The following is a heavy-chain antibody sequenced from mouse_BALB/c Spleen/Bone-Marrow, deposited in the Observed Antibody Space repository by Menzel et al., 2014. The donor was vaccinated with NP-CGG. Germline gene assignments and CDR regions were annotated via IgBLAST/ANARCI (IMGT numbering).Heavy chain of an antibody. CDR3: ANYYYSSSLFVY. J-gene: IGHJ3*01. CDR2: IDPANGNT. CDR1: GFNIKDTY. D-gene: IGHD1-1*01. V-gene: IGHV14-3*02. Sequence: VQLQQSGAELVKPGASVKLSCTASGFNIKDTYMHWVKQRPEQGLEWIGRIDPANGNTKYDPKFQGKATITADTSSNTAYLQLSSLTSEDTAVYYCANYYYSSSLFVYWGQGTLVTVSA.